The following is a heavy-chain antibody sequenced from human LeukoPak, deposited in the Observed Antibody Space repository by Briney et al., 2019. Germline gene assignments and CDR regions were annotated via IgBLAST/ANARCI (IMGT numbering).Heavy chain of an antibody. Sequence: GASVKVSCKASGGTFSSYAISWVRQAPGQGLEWMGGIIPIFGTANYAQKFQGRVTITADESTSTAYMELSSLRSEDTAVYYCARGERNYGDYHEYFQHWGQGTLVTVSS. CDR1: GGTFSSYA. CDR3: ARGERNYGDYHEYFQH. CDR2: IIPIFGTA. D-gene: IGHD4-17*01. J-gene: IGHJ1*01. V-gene: IGHV1-69*13.